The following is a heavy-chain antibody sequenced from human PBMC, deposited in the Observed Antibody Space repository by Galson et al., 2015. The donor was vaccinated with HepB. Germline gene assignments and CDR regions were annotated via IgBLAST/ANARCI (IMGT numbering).Heavy chain of an antibody. CDR2: ISSNGYMI. CDR3: AKGYRGGWYVVDS. V-gene: IGHV3-48*03. J-gene: IGHJ4*02. D-gene: IGHD6-19*01. Sequence: SLRLSCAASGFTFGAYEMNWVRQAPGKGLEWISYISSNGYMIYYAESVKGRFTVSRDNARYSLFLQMDSLKAEGTAVYYCAKGYRGGWYVVDSWGQGTLVTVSS. CDR1: GFTFGAYE.